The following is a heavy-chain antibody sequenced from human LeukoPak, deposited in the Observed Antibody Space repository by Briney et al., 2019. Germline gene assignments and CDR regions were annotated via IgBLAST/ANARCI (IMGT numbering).Heavy chain of an antibody. D-gene: IGHD4-17*01. V-gene: IGHV4-59*08. CDR3: GRRRYGDYLRTWYFVL. Sequence: SETLSLTCTVSGGSISSYYWSWIRQPPGKGLEWIGYIYYSGSTNYNPSLKSRVTISVDTSKNQFSLKLSSVTAADTAVYYCGRRRYGDYLRTWYFVLWGRGTLVTVSS. J-gene: IGHJ2*01. CDR1: GGSISSYY. CDR2: IYYSGST.